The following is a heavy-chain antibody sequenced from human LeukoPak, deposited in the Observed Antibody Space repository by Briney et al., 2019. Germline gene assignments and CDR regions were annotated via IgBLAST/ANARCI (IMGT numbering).Heavy chain of an antibody. D-gene: IGHD6-13*01. Sequence: ASVKVSCKASGYTFTSYGISWVRQAPGQGLEWMGWISAYNGNTNYAQKLQGRVTITTDTSTSTAYMELRSLRSDDTAVYYCARGPPHIAAAGFDYWGQGTLVTVSS. CDR3: ARGPPHIAAAGFDY. J-gene: IGHJ4*02. V-gene: IGHV1-18*01. CDR2: ISAYNGNT. CDR1: GYTFTSYG.